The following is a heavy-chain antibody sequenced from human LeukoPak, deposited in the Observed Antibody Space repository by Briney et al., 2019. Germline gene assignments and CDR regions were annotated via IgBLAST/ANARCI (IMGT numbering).Heavy chain of an antibody. CDR2: ISGNGRRT. J-gene: IGHJ5*02. Sequence: GGSLRLSCAASRFTFSNYAMSWVRQAPGKGLEWVSTISGNGRRTYYADSVKGRFTISRDNSKNTLSLQMNSLRAEDTAVYYCAKDLYSSSSYWFDPWGQGTLVTVSS. CDR3: AKDLYSSSSYWFDP. CDR1: RFTFSNYA. D-gene: IGHD6-6*01. V-gene: IGHV3-23*01.